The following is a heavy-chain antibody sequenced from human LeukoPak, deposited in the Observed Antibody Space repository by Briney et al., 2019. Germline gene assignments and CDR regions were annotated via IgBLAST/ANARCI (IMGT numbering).Heavy chain of an antibody. CDR3: AKGECSGDYYKDSFDF. CDR1: GFILSSYV. V-gene: IGHV3-23*01. J-gene: IGHJ4*02. Sequence: GGSLRLSCATSGFILSSYVMSWVRQAPGKGLEWVSGISSSGGSTYYADSVKGRFTISRDNSKNTLYLQMNSLRAEDTAVYFCAKGECSGDYYKDSFDFWGQGTLVTVSS. CDR2: ISSSGGST. D-gene: IGHD1-26*01.